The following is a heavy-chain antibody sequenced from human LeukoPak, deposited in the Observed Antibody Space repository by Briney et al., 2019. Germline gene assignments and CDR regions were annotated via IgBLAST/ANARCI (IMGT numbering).Heavy chain of an antibody. D-gene: IGHD3-22*01. J-gene: IGHJ3*02. V-gene: IGHV4-59*01. CDR2: IYYSGST. CDR1: GGSISSYY. CDR3: ARNPAYYYDSIKGAFDI. Sequence: KPSETLSLTCTVSGGSISSYYWSWIRQPPGKGLEWIGYIYYSGSTNHNPSLKSRVTISVDTSKNQFSLKLSSVTAADTAVYYCARNPAYYYDSIKGAFDIWGQGTMVTVSS.